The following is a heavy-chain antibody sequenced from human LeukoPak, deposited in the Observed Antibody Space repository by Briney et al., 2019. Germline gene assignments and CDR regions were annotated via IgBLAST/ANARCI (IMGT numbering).Heavy chain of an antibody. D-gene: IGHD3-22*01. J-gene: IGHJ1*01. CDR1: GFTFDDYA. CDR3: ARDLPDYYDSIHSTEYFQH. V-gene: IGHV3-9*01. Sequence: SGRSLRLSCAASGFTFDDYAMHWVRQAPGKGLEWVSGISWNSGSIGYVDSVKGRFTISRDNAKNSLYLQMNSLRAEDTAVYYCARDLPDYYDSIHSTEYFQHWGQGTLVTVSS. CDR2: ISWNSGSI.